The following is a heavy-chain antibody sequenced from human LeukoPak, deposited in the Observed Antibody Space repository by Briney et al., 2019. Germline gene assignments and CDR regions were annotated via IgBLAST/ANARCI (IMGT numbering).Heavy chain of an antibody. CDR2: IYYSGST. CDR3: ARQNRYYDSSGYSGANYFDY. D-gene: IGHD3-22*01. J-gene: IGHJ4*02. Sequence: PSETLSLTCTVSGGSISSSSYYWDWIRQPPGKGLEWIGNIYYSGSTYYNPSLKSRVTISVDTSKTQFSLKLSSVTAADTAVYYCARQNRYYDSSGYSGANYFDYWGQGTLVTVSS. V-gene: IGHV4-39*01. CDR1: GGSISSSSYY.